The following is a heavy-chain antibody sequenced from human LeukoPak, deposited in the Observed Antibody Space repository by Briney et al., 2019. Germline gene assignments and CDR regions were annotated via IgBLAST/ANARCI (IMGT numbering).Heavy chain of an antibody. V-gene: IGHV3-7*01. CDR3: ASGRQLGY. J-gene: IGHJ4*02. D-gene: IGHD6-13*01. Sequence: QPGGSLSLSCAASGFTFSNYWMSWVRQAPGKGLEWVANIKEDGSEKYYVDSVKGRFTISSDNARNSLYLQMNSLRAEDTAVYYCASGRQLGYWGQGTLVTVSS. CDR2: IKEDGSEK. CDR1: GFTFSNYW.